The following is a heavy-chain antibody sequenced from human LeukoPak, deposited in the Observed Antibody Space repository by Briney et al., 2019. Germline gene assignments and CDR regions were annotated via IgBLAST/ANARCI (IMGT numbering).Heavy chain of an antibody. CDR3: AREHCSSTSCSFDY. J-gene: IGHJ4*02. V-gene: IGHV4-34*01. Sequence: SETLSLTCAVYGGSFSGYYWSWIRQPPGKGLEWIGEINHSGSTNYNPSLKSRVTISVDTSKNQFSLKLSSVTAADTAVYYCAREHCSSTSCSFDYWGQGTLVTVSS. CDR1: GGSFSGYY. D-gene: IGHD2-2*01. CDR2: INHSGST.